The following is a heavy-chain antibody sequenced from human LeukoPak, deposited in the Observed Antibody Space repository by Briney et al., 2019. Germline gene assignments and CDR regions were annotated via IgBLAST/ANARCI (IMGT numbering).Heavy chain of an antibody. CDR1: GFTVSSNY. V-gene: IGHV3-53*01. Sequence: PGGSLRLSCAASGFTVSSNYMSWVRQAPGKGLEWVSVIYSGGSTYYADSVKGRFTISRDNSKNTLYLQMNGLRAEDTAVYYCARTAAAAGYYYYYGMDVWGKGTTVTVSS. CDR3: ARTAAAAGYYYYYGMDV. J-gene: IGHJ6*04. CDR2: IYSGGST. D-gene: IGHD6-13*01.